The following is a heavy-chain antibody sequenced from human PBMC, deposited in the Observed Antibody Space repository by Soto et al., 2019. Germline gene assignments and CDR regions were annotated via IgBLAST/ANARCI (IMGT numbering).Heavy chain of an antibody. J-gene: IGHJ3*02. CDR2: IYYTGST. CDR3: ARHDVVLMVYATGRRRPHACYI. CDR1: CDSIGSCEYY. Sequence: SETLSLTCTVSCDSIGSCEYYWTWIRQPPGKGLEWIAYIYYTGSTTYHPSLKSRVTISVGTSKNQFSRKLSSVTAADTAVYYCARHDVVLMVYATGRRRPHACYIWGQGTMVTVSS. D-gene: IGHD2-8*01. V-gene: IGHV4-61*08.